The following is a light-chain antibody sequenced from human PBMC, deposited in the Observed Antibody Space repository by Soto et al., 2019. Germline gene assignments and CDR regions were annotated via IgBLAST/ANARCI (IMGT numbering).Light chain of an antibody. CDR3: QQYGSSPLYT. CDR1: QSVSSSY. V-gene: IGKV3-20*01. CDR2: GAS. Sequence: EIVLTQSPGTLSLSPGERATLSCRASQSVSSSYLAWYQQKPGQAPRLLIYGASSTATGIPDRFSGSGSGPDFTLAISRLEPEDFAVYYCQQYGSSPLYTFGQGTKLEIK. J-gene: IGKJ2*01.